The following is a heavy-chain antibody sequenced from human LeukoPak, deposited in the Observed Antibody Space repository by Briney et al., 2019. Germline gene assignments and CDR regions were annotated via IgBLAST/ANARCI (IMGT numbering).Heavy chain of an antibody. J-gene: IGHJ4*02. CDR2: ISYDGSNK. Sequence: GRSLRLSCAASGFTFSSYAMSWVRQAPGKGLEWVAVISYDGSNKYYADSVKGRFTISRDNSKNTLYLQMNSLRAEDTAVYYCAREAYGDYGHFDYWGQGTLVTVSS. CDR1: GFTFSSYA. CDR3: AREAYGDYGHFDY. V-gene: IGHV3-30-3*01. D-gene: IGHD4-17*01.